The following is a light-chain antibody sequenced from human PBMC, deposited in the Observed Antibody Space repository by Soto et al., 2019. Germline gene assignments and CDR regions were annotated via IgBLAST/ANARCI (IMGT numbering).Light chain of an antibody. Sequence: EIVLTQSPGTLSLSPGERATLSCRASQSLSTNYLAWYQQKPGQAPRLLIYGASSRATGIPDRFSGSGSGTDFTLTIGRLEPEDFAVYYCQHYDSSSRFTFGQGTKLEIK. V-gene: IGKV3-20*01. CDR1: QSLSTNY. CDR2: GAS. J-gene: IGKJ2*01. CDR3: QHYDSSSRFT.